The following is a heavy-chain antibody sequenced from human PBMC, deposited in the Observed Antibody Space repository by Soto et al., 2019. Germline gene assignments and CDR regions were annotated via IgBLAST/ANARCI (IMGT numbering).Heavy chain of an antibody. V-gene: IGHV3-30-3*01. CDR3: ARDRILSVAGSFDY. Sequence: GGSLRLSCAASGFTFSSYAMHWVRQAPGKGLEWVAVISYDGSNKYYADSVKGRFTISRDNSKNTLYLQMNSLRAEDTAVYYCARDRILSVAGSFDYWGQGTLVTVSS. D-gene: IGHD6-19*01. CDR2: ISYDGSNK. J-gene: IGHJ4*02. CDR1: GFTFSSYA.